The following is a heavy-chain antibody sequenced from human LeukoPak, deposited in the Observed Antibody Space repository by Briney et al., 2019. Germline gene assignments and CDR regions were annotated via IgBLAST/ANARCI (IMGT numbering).Heavy chain of an antibody. CDR3: ARDSGTTGEVKFDP. J-gene: IGHJ5*02. CDR1: GGSISSYY. CDR2: INHSGST. D-gene: IGHD3-10*01. V-gene: IGHV4-4*08. Sequence: SETLSLTCTVSGGSISSYYWSWIRQPPGKGLEWIGEINHSGSTNYNPSLKSRATISVDTSKNQFSLKLSSVTAADTAVYYCARDSGTTGEVKFDPWGQGTLVTVSS.